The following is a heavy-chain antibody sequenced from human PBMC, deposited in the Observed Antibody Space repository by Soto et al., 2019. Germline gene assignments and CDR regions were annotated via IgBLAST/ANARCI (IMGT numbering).Heavy chain of an antibody. CDR3: AREGPYCGGDCYPEYFQH. Sequence: GASVKVSCKASGYTFTSYGISWVRQAPGQGLEWMGWISAYNGNTNYAQKLQGRVTMTTDTSTSTAYMELRSLRSDDTAVYYCAREGPYCGGDCYPEYFQHWGQGTLVTVSS. D-gene: IGHD2-21*02. J-gene: IGHJ1*01. CDR1: GYTFTSYG. V-gene: IGHV1-18*04. CDR2: ISAYNGNT.